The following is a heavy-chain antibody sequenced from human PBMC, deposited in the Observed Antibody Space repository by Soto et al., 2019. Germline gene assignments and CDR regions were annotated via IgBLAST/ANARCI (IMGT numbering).Heavy chain of an antibody. D-gene: IGHD6-13*01. CDR3: ARGSSQYTSSWLGY. CDR2: ISHSGGST. Sequence: GGSLRLSCAASGFTFNNYAMTWVRQAPGKGLEWVSGISHSGGSTYYADSVKGRFTISRDNSENTLYLQMNSLRAEDTAVYYCARGSSQYTSSWLGYWGQGTLVTVSS. V-gene: IGHV3-23*01. CDR1: GFTFNNYA. J-gene: IGHJ4*02.